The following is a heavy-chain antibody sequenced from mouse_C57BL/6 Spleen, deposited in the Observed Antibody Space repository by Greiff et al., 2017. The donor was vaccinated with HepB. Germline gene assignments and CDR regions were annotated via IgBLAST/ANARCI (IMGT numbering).Heavy chain of an antibody. CDR1: GYAFSSYW. D-gene: IGHD1-1*01. J-gene: IGHJ1*03. CDR2: IYPGDGDT. V-gene: IGHV1-80*01. Sequence: QVQLKESGAELVKPGASVKISCKASGYAFSSYWMNWVKQRPGKGLEWIGQIYPGDGDTNYNGKFKGKATLTADKSSSTAYMQRSSLTSEDSAVYFCARGGRNYDWYFDVWGTGTTVTVSS. CDR3: ARGGRNYDWYFDV.